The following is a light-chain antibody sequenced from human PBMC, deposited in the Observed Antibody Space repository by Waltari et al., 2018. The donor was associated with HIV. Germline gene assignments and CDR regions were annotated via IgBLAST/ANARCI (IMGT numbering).Light chain of an antibody. J-gene: IGLJ2*01. CDR3: GAWDSSLNYVV. CDR1: TSHIGTNS. V-gene: IGLV1-51*01. Sequence: QSVLTQPPSVSAAPGQKVTISCYGSTSHIGTNSVSCYQQLPGTAPKFLIYENDKRPSGIPALFSGSKSGPSATLDITGLQAGDEADYYCGAWDSSLNYVVFGGGTKVTVL. CDR2: END.